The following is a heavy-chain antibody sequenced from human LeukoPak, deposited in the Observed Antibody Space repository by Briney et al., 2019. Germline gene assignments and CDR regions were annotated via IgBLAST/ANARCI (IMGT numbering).Heavy chain of an antibody. CDR2: ISSSSSTI. V-gene: IGHV3-48*01. Sequence: PGGSLRLSCAASGFTFSSYSMNWVRQAPGKGLEWVSYISSSSSTIYYADSVKGRFTISRDNAKNSLYLQMNSLRAEDTAVYYCARDSGDGYNQFDYWGQGTVVTVSS. CDR3: ARDSGDGYNQFDY. D-gene: IGHD5-24*01. CDR1: GFTFSSYS. J-gene: IGHJ4*02.